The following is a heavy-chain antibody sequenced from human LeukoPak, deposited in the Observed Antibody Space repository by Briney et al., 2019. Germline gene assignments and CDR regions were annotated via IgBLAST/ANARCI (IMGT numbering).Heavy chain of an antibody. V-gene: IGHV4-59*12. D-gene: IGHD3-9*01. J-gene: IGHJ2*01. CDR1: GGSISSYY. Sequence: SETLSLTCTVSGGSISSYYWSWIRQPPGKGLEWIGYIYYSGSTNYNPSLKSRVTISVDTSKNQFSLKLSSVTAADTAVYYCARDYYDILTGFLYWYFDLWGRGTLVTVSS. CDR3: ARDYYDILTGFLYWYFDL. CDR2: IYYSGST.